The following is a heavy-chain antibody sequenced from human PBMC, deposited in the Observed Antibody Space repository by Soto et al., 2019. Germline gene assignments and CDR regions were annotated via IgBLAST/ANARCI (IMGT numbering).Heavy chain of an antibody. V-gene: IGHV4-61*01. J-gene: IGHJ4*02. CDR3: ARASGGDPPDS. CDR1: GGSVNSDSYY. D-gene: IGHD4-17*01. CDR2: IYYSGTT. Sequence: QVQLQESGPGLVKPSETLSLTCIVSGGSVNSDSYYWSWIRQPPGKGLEWIGYIYYSGTTNYNPSIKSRVTVSVDTSNTQFFLKLRAVTAADTAVYSCARASGGDPPDSWGQGTLVTVSS.